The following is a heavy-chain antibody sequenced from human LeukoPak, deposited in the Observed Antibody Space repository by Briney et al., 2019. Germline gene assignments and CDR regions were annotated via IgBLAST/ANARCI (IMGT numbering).Heavy chain of an antibody. Sequence: GGSLRLSCAASGFTFSSYGMHWVRQAPGKGLEWVAVISYDGSNKYYADSVKGRFTISRDNSKNTLYLQMNSLRAEDTAVYYCASLYGFGETYDYWGQGTLVTVSS. V-gene: IGHV3-30*03. J-gene: IGHJ4*02. CDR1: GFTFSSYG. CDR3: ASLYGFGETYDY. D-gene: IGHD3-10*01. CDR2: ISYDGSNK.